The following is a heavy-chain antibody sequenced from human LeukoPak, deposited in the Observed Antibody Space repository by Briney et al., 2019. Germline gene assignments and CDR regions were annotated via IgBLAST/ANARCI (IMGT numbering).Heavy chain of an antibody. CDR2: IIPVHGTT. Sequence: SVKVSCKAAGGSFSTHAIIWVRQAPGQGLEWMGGIIPVHGTTNSAQRFQDRLSLTADESTGTASMELTSLRPEDSAVYYCGASTVTVTYYYMAVWGKGTTITVSS. J-gene: IGHJ6*03. D-gene: IGHD2-21*02. V-gene: IGHV1-69*13. CDR1: GGSFSTHA. CDR3: GASTVTVTYYYMAV.